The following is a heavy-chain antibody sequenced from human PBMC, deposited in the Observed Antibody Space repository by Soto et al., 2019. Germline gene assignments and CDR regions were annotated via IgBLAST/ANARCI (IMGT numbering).Heavy chain of an antibody. V-gene: IGHV1-2*02. CDR3: ARGKGIAEAGRGNWFDT. Sequence: ASVKVSCKASGYTFTGYYMHWVRQAPGQGLEWMGWINPNSGGTNYAQKFQGRVTMTRDTSISTAYMELSRLRSDDTAVYYCARGKGIAEAGRGNWFDTWGQGTLVTVSS. D-gene: IGHD6-13*01. J-gene: IGHJ5*02. CDR1: GYTFTGYY. CDR2: INPNSGGT.